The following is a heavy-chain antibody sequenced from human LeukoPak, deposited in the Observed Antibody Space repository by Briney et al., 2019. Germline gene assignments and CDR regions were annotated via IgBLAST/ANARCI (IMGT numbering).Heavy chain of an antibody. CDR1: GGSISSYY. CDR2: IYYSGST. Sequence: SETLSLTCTVSGGSISSYYWSWIRQPPGKGLEWIGYIYYSGSTNYNPSLTSRVTISVDTSKNQFSLKLSSVTAADTAVYYCARHSGGSGSLSFDYWGQGTLVTVSS. D-gene: IGHD3-10*01. V-gene: IGHV4-59*08. CDR3: ARHSGGSGSLSFDY. J-gene: IGHJ4*02.